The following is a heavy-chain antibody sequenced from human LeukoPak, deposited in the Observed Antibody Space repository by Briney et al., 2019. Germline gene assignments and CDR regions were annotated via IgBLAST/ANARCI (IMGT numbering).Heavy chain of an antibody. CDR1: GFTFSSYE. V-gene: IGHV3-48*03. CDR2: ISSSGSTI. CDR3: AKFPSLGSTADY. J-gene: IGHJ4*02. Sequence: GGSLRLSCAASGFTFSSYEMTWVRQAPGKGLQWVSYISSSGSTIYYADSVKGRFTISRDNSKNTLYLQMNSLRAEDTAVYYCAKFPSLGSTADYWGQGTLVTVSS. D-gene: IGHD4-11*01.